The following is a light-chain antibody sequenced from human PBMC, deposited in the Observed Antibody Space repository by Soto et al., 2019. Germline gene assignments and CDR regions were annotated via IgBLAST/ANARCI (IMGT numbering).Light chain of an antibody. CDR1: QSVSSY. Sequence: EIVLTQSPVTLSLSPGERATLSCRASQSVSSYLAWYQQKPGQAPRLLIYDASNWATGIPARFSGSGSGTDFTLTIISLEPEDFAVYYCQQRSNWPLTFGGGTKVEIK. J-gene: IGKJ4*01. V-gene: IGKV3-11*01. CDR2: DAS. CDR3: QQRSNWPLT.